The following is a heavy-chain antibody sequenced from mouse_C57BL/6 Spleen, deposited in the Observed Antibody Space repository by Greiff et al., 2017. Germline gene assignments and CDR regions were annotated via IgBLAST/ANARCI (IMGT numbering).Heavy chain of an antibody. CDR2: IDPSDSYT. CDR3: ARQLGMDY. J-gene: IGHJ4*01. D-gene: IGHD3-1*01. Sequence: QVQLQQPGAELVKPGASVKLSCKASGYTFTSYWMQWVKQRPGQGLEWIGEIDPSDSYTNYNQKFKGKATLTVDTSSSTAYMQLSSLTSEDSAVYYCARQLGMDYWGQGTSVTVSS. CDR1: GYTFTSYW. V-gene: IGHV1-50*01.